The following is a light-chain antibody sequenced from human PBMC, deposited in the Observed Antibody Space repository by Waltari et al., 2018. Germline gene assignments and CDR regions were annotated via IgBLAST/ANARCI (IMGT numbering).Light chain of an antibody. CDR1: QSVSTS. V-gene: IGKV3-15*01. CDR2: AAS. J-gene: IGKJ4*01. Sequence: EMVMTQSPDTLSVSPGERATPPCRASQSVSTSLAWYQQKPGQAPRLLIYAASTRATGIPARFTGSGSGTEFTLTITSLQSEDFAVYYCQQYNDWPFLTFGGGTKVEIK. CDR3: QQYNDWPFLT.